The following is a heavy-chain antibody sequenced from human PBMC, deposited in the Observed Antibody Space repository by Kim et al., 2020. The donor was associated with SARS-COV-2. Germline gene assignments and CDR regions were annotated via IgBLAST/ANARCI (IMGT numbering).Heavy chain of an antibody. CDR3: ARDSLRNAWTYYDFWSGYSLDY. CDR2: IWYDGSNK. CDR1: GFTFSSYG. Sequence: GGSLRLSCAASGFTFSSYGMHWVRQAPGKGLEWVAVIWYDGSNKYYADSVKGRFTISRDNSKNTLYLQMNSLRAEDTAVYYCARDSLRNAWTYYDFWSGYSLDYWGQGTLVTVSS. J-gene: IGHJ4*02. D-gene: IGHD3-3*01. V-gene: IGHV3-33*01.